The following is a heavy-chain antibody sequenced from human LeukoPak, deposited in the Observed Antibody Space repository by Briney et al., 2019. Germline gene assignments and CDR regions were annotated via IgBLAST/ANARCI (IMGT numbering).Heavy chain of an antibody. CDR2: IYPADSDT. CDR1: GFSFTSNW. J-gene: IGHJ4*02. V-gene: IGHV5-51*01. CDR3: ARDLDSRFDS. D-gene: IGHD3-22*01. Sequence: GESLKISCKASGFSFTSNWIGWVRQMPGKGLEWMGIIYPADSDTRYSPSFQGQVTISADTSINTAYLQWTSLKASDTAMYYRARDLDSRFDSWGQGTLVTVSS.